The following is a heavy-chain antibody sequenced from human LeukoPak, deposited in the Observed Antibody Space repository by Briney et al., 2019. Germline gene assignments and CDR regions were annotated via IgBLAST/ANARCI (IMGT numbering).Heavy chain of an antibody. CDR3: AREAVGTGDWYFDL. CDR2: INGNGGST. CDR1: GFTFSSYA. J-gene: IGHJ2*01. V-gene: IGHV3-23*01. Sequence: GGSLRLSCAASGFTFSSYAMSWVRQAPGKGLEWVSAINGNGGSTFYADSVKGRFTISRDNAKNSLYLQMNSLRAEDSAVYYCAREAVGTGDWYFDLWGRGTLVTVSP. D-gene: IGHD7-27*01.